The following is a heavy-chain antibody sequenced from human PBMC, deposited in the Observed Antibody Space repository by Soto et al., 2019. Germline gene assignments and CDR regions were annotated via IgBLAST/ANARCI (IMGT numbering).Heavy chain of an antibody. J-gene: IGHJ4*02. CDR3: AKEGVYAHFGY. D-gene: IGHD2-8*01. V-gene: IGHV3-30*18. Sequence: GGSLRLSCAASGFTFSSYGMHWVRQAPGKGLEWVAVISYDGSNKYYADSVKGRFTISRDNSKNTLYLQMNSLRAEDTAVYYCAKEGVYAHFGYWGQGTLVTVSS. CDR2: ISYDGSNK. CDR1: GFTFSSYG.